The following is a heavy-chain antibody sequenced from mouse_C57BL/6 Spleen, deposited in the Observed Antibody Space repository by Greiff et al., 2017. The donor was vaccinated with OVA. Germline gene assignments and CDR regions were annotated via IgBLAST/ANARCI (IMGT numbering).Heavy chain of an antibody. CDR3: ARPSEKGAWFAY. Sequence: VQLQQSGPELVKPGASVKISCKASGYTFTDYYMNWVKQSHGKSLEWIGDINPNNGGTSYNQKFKGKATLTVDKSSSTAYMELRSLTSEDSAVYYCARPSEKGAWFAYWGQGTLVTVSA. J-gene: IGHJ3*01. V-gene: IGHV1-26*01. CDR2: INPNNGGT. CDR1: GYTFTDYY.